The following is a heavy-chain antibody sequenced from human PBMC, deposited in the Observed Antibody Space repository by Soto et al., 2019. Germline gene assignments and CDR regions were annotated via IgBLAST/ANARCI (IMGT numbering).Heavy chain of an antibody. Sequence: WGPMRLCWAAAEFTFGSYGMHRIRQTPGKGLVWVAVIWFDGSNKYYADSVKVRFTISRDNSKNTLYLQMNSLRAEDTAVYYCARDLQAAAAGTGYWGQGTLVTVSS. D-gene: IGHD6-13*01. CDR2: IWFDGSNK. V-gene: IGHV3-33*01. CDR3: ARDLQAAAAGTGY. CDR1: EFTFGSYG. J-gene: IGHJ4*02.